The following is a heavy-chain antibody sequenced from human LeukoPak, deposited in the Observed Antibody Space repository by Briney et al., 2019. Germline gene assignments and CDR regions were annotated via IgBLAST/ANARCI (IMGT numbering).Heavy chain of an antibody. CDR3: ARRAAAGTFYDY. D-gene: IGHD6-13*01. J-gene: IGHJ4*02. Sequence: SETLSLTCTVSGGSISSYYWSWIRQPPGKGLEWIGYIYYSGSTNYNPSLKSRVTISVDTSKNQFSLKLSSVTAADTAVYYCARRAAAGTFYDYWGQGTLVTVSS. V-gene: IGHV4-59*08. CDR2: IYYSGST. CDR1: GGSISSYY.